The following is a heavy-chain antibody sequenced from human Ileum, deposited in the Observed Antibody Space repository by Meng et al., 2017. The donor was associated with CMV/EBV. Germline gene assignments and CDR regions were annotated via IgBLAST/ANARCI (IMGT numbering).Heavy chain of an antibody. CDR3: VRDPSLRGSGWYPGGY. V-gene: IGHV1-18*01. D-gene: IGHD6-19*01. CDR1: GYRFSSHG. CDR2: ISGDKGNT. J-gene: IGHJ4*02. Sequence: ASVKVSCKASGYRFSSHGINWVRQAPGQGLEWMGWISGDKGNTEYAQKFQSRVTVTRETYTRTVYMALRSLRFDDTAVYYCVRDPSLRGSGWYPGGYWGQGTLVTVSS.